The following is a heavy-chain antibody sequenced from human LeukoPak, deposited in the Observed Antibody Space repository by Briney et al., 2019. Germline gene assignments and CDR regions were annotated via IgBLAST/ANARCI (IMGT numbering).Heavy chain of an antibody. CDR1: GFTFSSHG. CDR3: ARDLPLYYDILTGPNYFDC. J-gene: IGHJ4*02. Sequence: GGSLRLSCAASGFTFSSHGMNWVRQAPGKGLEWVSSISSSSNSIYYADSVKGRFTISRDNAKNSLYLQMNSLTAEDTAVYYCARDLPLYYDILTGPNYFDCWGQGTLVTVSS. D-gene: IGHD3-9*01. V-gene: IGHV3-21*01. CDR2: ISSSSNSI.